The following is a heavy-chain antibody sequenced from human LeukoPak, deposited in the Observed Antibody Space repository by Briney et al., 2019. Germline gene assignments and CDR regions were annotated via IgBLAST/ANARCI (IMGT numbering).Heavy chain of an antibody. V-gene: IGHV3-23*01. CDR2: ISGSGGST. Sequence: PGGSLRLSCAASGFTFSSYGMSWVRQAPGKGLEWVSAISGSGGSTYYADFVKGRFTISRDNSKNTLYLQVNSLRAEDTAVYYCARGRDYGECDYWGQGTLVTVSS. CDR3: ARGRDYGECDY. J-gene: IGHJ4*02. CDR1: GFTFSSYG. D-gene: IGHD4-17*01.